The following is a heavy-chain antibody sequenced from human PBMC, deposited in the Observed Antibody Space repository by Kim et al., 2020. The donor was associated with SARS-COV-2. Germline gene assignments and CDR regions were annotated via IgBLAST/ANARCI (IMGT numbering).Heavy chain of an antibody. D-gene: IGHD3-10*01. J-gene: IGHJ4*02. V-gene: IGHV6-1*01. Sequence: VKSRVTINPDTSKNQFSLQLNSVTPEDTAVYYCARAQITMVRGVSRVFDYWGQGTLVTVSS. CDR3: ARAQITMVRGVSRVFDY.